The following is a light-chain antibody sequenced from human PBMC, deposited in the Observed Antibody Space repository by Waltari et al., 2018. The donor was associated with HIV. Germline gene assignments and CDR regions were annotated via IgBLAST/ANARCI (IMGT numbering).Light chain of an antibody. CDR1: SSDVGGYHY. Sequence: QSALTQPRSVSGSPGQSVPLSCTGTSSDVGGYHYVSWYQQHPGKAPKLMIYDVSNRPSGVPDRFSGSKSGNTASLTISGLQAEDEADYYCCSYAGTYTWVFGGGTKLTVL. J-gene: IGLJ3*02. CDR3: CSYAGTYTWV. CDR2: DVS. V-gene: IGLV2-11*01.